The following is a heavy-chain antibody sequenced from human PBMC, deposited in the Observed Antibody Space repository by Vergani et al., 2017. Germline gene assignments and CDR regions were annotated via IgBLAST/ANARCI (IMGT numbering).Heavy chain of an antibody. J-gene: IGHJ6*03. CDR3: AKDKVDTAMAVYYYYYMDV. V-gene: IGHV3-43D*04. Sequence: VQLVQSGGVVVQPGGSLRLSCAASGFTFDDYAMHWVRQAPGKGLEWVSLISWDGGSTYYADSVKGRFTISRDNSKNSLYLQMNSLRAEDTALYYCAKDKVDTAMAVYYYYYMDVWGKGTTVTVSS. D-gene: IGHD5-18*01. CDR2: ISWDGGST. CDR1: GFTFDDYA.